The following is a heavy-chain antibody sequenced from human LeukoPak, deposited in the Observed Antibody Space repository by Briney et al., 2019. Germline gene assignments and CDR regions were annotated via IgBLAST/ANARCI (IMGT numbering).Heavy chain of an antibody. D-gene: IGHD6-13*01. V-gene: IGHV3-21*01. J-gene: IGHJ4*02. CDR3: ARARGGLAASDY. CDR2: ISSSSSYI. CDR1: GFTFSSYS. Sequence: PGGSLRLSCAASGFTFSSYSMNWVRQAPGKGLEWVSSISSSSSYIYYADSMKGRFTISRDNAKNSLYLQMNSLRAEDTAVYYCARARGGLAASDYWGQGTLVTVSS.